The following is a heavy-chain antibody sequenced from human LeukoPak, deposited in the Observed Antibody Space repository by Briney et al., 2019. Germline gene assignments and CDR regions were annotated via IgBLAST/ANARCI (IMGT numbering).Heavy chain of an antibody. D-gene: IGHD3-9*01. CDR3: ARRSATGPGWFDP. V-gene: IGHV5-51*01. Sequence: GESLNISCKASGTTFTNYWIAWVRQMPGKGLEWMGIIYPGNSDTRYSPSFQYQVTISADKSINTAYLQWSNLKASDTAIYYCARRSATGPGWFDPWGQGTLVTVSS. J-gene: IGHJ5*02. CDR1: GTTFTNYW. CDR2: IYPGNSDT.